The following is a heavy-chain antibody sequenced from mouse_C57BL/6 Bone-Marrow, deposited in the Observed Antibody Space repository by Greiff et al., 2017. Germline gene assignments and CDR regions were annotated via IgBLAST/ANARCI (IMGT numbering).Heavy chain of an antibody. J-gene: IGHJ4*01. Sequence: EVQLQQSGPELVKPGASVKISCKASGYTFTDYNMDWVKQSHGKSLEWIGDINPNNGGTIYNQKFKGKATLTVDKSSSTAYMELRSLTSEDTAVYYCARRSTMVTTDYAMDYWGQGTSVTVSS. CDR3: ARRSTMVTTDYAMDY. CDR2: INPNNGGT. V-gene: IGHV1-18*01. D-gene: IGHD2-2*01. CDR1: GYTFTDYN.